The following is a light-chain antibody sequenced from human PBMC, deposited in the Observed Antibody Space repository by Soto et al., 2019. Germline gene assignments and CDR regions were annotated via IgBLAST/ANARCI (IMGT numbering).Light chain of an antibody. CDR2: GAS. Sequence: EIVMTQSPATLSVSPGERATLSCRASQSVSCSLAWYQQKPGQAPRLLIYGASTRATGIPARFSGSGSGTEFTLTISSLQSEDFAVYYCQQYNNWWTFGQGTKVEIK. J-gene: IGKJ1*01. CDR1: QSVSCS. V-gene: IGKV3-15*01. CDR3: QQYNNWWT.